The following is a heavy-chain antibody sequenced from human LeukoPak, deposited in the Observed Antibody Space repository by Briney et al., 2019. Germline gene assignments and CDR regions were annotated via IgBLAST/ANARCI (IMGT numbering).Heavy chain of an antibody. V-gene: IGHV1-2*02. CDR3: ARSTTPNENEYFEH. Sequence: ASVKVSCKASGYTFTGYYIHWVRQAPGQGREWLGWINPNSGGTNYIQKFQGRVIMTRDTSISTAYRELSRLRSDDTAVYYCARSTTPNENEYFEHWGQGTLVTVSS. CDR1: GYTFTGYY. J-gene: IGHJ1*01. CDR2: INPNSGGT. D-gene: IGHD2/OR15-2a*01.